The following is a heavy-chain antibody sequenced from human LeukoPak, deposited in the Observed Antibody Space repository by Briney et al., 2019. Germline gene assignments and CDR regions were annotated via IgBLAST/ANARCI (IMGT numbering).Heavy chain of an antibody. CDR2: IRSSSSYI. J-gene: IGHJ6*03. D-gene: IGHD3-10*01. CDR1: GFTFRRYS. CDR3: ARDIRGRGVIASGYYYYMDV. Sequence: GGSLRLSCAASGFTFRRYSMNWVRQAPGKGLEWVASIRSSSSYIYYADSVKGRFTISRDNAKNSLSLQMNSLRAEDTDVYYCARDIRGRGVIASGYYYYMDVWGKGTTVTISS. V-gene: IGHV3-21*01.